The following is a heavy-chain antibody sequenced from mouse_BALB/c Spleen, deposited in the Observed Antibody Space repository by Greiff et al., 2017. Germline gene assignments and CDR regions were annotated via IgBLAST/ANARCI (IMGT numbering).Heavy chain of an antibody. D-gene: IGHD2-4*01. CDR1: GFTFSSYA. CDR3: AREDYDGGLFAY. Sequence: EVKVVESGGGLVKPGGSLKLSCAASGFTFSSYAMSWVRQSPEKRLEWVAEISSGGSYTYYPDTVTGRFTISRDNAKNTLYLEMSSLRSEDTAMYYCAREDYDGGLFAYWGQGTLVTVSA. CDR2: ISSGGSYT. J-gene: IGHJ3*01. V-gene: IGHV5-9-4*01.